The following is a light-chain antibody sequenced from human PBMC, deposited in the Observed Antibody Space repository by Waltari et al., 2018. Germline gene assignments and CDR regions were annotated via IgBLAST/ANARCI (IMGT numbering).Light chain of an antibody. V-gene: IGKV2-28*01. J-gene: IGKJ3*01. CDR3: MQALQTPFT. Sequence: DIVLTQSPLSVAVTPGEPASISCRSSQSLLNSNGYNYLDWYVQKPGQSPQALIYLGSNRASGVPDRFSGSASGTDFTLKISRVEAEDVGVYYCMQALQTPFTFGPGTKVDIK. CDR1: QSLLNSNGYNY. CDR2: LGS.